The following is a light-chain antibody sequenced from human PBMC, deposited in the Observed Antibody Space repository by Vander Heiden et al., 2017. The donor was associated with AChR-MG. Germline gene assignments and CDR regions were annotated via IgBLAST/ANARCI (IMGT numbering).Light chain of an antibody. Sequence: DVVMTQSPLSLTVTLGQPASISCGSSQSLLPSDGTTYLNWCQQRPGQSPRRLIYKVSNRDSGVPDRFSGSGSGSDFTLKISRVEAEDVGVYYCMQGTHWPLTFGQGTKLEIK. CDR2: KVS. J-gene: IGKJ2*01. V-gene: IGKV2-30*02. CDR1: QSLLPSDGTTY. CDR3: MQGTHWPLT.